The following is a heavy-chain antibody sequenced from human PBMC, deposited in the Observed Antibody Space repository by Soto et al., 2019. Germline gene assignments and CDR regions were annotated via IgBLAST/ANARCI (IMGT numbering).Heavy chain of an antibody. CDR2: INHSGST. D-gene: IGHD5-18*01. Sequence: QVQLQQWGAGLLKPSETLSLTCAVYGGSFSGYYWSWIRQPPGKGLEWIAEINHSGSTNYNPSLKSRVTISVDTSKNQFSLKLSSVTAADTAVYYCARRHTAMVRGYYGMDVWGQGTTVTVSS. CDR3: ARRHTAMVRGYYGMDV. V-gene: IGHV4-34*01. CDR1: GGSFSGYY. J-gene: IGHJ6*02.